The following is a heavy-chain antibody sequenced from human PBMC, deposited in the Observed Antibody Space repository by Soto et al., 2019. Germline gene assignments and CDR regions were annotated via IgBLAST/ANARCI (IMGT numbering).Heavy chain of an antibody. J-gene: IGHJ6*02. CDR1: GGTFSSYA. D-gene: IGHD6-13*01. CDR3: ARDRGAEGAAAATHGMDV. V-gene: IGHV1-69*12. CDR2: IIPIFGTA. Sequence: QVQLVQSGAEVKKPGSSVKVSCKASGGTFSSYAISWVRQAPGQGLEWMGGIIPIFGTANYAQKFQGRVTITEDESTSTAYMELSSLRSEDTAVYYCARDRGAEGAAAATHGMDVWGQGTTVTVSS.